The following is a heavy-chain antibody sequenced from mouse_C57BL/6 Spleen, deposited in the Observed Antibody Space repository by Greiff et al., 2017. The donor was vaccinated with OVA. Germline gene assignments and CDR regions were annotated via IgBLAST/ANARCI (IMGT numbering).Heavy chain of an antibody. D-gene: IGHD1-1*01. V-gene: IGHV14-1*01. Sequence: VPLQQSGAELVRPGASVTLSCTASGFNIKDYYMHWVKPRPEQGLEWLGRIDPEDGDTEYAPKFQGKATMTADTSSNTAYLQLSSLTSEDTAVYYCTTWGYYGSMDYWGQGTTLTVSS. CDR3: TTWGYYGSMDY. J-gene: IGHJ2*01. CDR1: GFNIKDYY. CDR2: IDPEDGDT.